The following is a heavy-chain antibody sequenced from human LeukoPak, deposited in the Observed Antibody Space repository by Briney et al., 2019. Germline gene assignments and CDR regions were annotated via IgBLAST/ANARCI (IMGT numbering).Heavy chain of an antibody. J-gene: IGHJ4*02. D-gene: IGHD5-12*01. CDR3: ARGRGYSGYDWSSDY. V-gene: IGHV3-21*01. Sequence: PGGSLRLSCAASGFTFSSYSMNWVRQAPGKGLEWVSSISSSSSYIYYADSVKGRFTISRDNAKNSLYLQMNSLRAEDTAVYYCARGRGYSGYDWSSDYWGQGTLVTVSS. CDR1: GFTFSSYS. CDR2: ISSSSSYI.